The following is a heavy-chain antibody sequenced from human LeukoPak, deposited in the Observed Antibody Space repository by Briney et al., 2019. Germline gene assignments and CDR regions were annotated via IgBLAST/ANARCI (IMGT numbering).Heavy chain of an antibody. J-gene: IGHJ6*03. CDR1: GFTFSSYS. D-gene: IGHD2-2*01. Sequence: PGGSLRRSCAASGFTFSSYSMNWVRQAPGKGLEWVSYISSSSSTIYYADSVKGRFTISRDNAKNSLYLQMNSLRAEDTAVYYCARDGERYCSSTSCFSLKNYYYMDVWGKGTTVTVSS. CDR2: ISSSSSTI. CDR3: ARDGERYCSSTSCFSLKNYYYMDV. V-gene: IGHV3-48*01.